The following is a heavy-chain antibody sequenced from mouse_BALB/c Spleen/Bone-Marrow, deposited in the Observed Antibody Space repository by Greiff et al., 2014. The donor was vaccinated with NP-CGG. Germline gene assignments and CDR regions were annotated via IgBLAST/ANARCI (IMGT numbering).Heavy chain of an antibody. J-gene: IGHJ3*01. CDR1: GYSFTDHS. CDR3: NTSNHDSSSGFAY. V-gene: IGHV1S53*01. D-gene: IGHD2-5*01. Sequence: QVNLKESDAELVKPGASVKISCKASGYSFTDHSIHWVKQKPEQGLEWIGNISPGNGDIKYNQKFKGKATLTAVKSSSTAYMQLNSLTSEDSAVYFCNTSNHDSSSGFAYWGQGTLVTVSA. CDR2: ISPGNGDI.